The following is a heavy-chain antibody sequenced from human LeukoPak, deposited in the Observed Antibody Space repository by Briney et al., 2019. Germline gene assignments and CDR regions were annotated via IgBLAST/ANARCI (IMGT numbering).Heavy chain of an antibody. Sequence: GGSLRLSCAASGFTFDDYGMSWVRQAPGKGLEWVSGINWNGGSTGYADSEKGRFTISRDNAKNSLYLQMNSLRAEDTALYYCARDLDYYDSKALDYWGQGTLVTVSS. D-gene: IGHD3-22*01. CDR3: ARDLDYYDSKALDY. V-gene: IGHV3-20*04. CDR1: GFTFDDYG. CDR2: INWNGGST. J-gene: IGHJ4*02.